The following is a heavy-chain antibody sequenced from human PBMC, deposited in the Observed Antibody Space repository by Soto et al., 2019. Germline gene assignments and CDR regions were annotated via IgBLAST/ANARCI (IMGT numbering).Heavy chain of an antibody. CDR2: INHSGST. D-gene: IGHD4-4*01. CDR1: GGSFSGYY. Sequence: SETLSLTCAVYGGSFSGYYWSWIRQPPGKGLEWIGEINHSGSTNYNPSLKNRVTISVDTSKNQFSLKLSSVTAADTAVYYCARGGYSNYRDYYYGMDV. CDR3: ARGGYSNYRDYYYGMDV. J-gene: IGHJ6*01. V-gene: IGHV4-34*01.